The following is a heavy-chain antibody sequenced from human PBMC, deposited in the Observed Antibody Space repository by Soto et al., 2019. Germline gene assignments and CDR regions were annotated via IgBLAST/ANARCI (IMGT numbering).Heavy chain of an antibody. V-gene: IGHV4-59*08. CDR2: IYYTGAT. CDR1: GSPLSSYY. CDR3: ARLGDYYQAFDY. Sequence: SETLSLTCTVSGSPLSSYYWSRFRQPPGRGLEWVGYIYYTGATTYNPSLTSRVTISLDTSRSQFSLKLKSATAADSAVYFCARLGDYYQAFDYWGRGSLVTVSS. D-gene: IGHD3-22*01. J-gene: IGHJ4*01.